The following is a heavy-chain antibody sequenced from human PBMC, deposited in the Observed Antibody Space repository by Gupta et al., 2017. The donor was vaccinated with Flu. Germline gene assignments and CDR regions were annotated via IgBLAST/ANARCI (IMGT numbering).Heavy chain of an antibody. D-gene: IGHD3-9*01. CDR3: ARDRAHVLTGYSFDN. CDR1: GYTFTSYG. J-gene: IGHJ4*02. CDR2: ISAYNGHT. Sequence: QVQLVQSGAEVKKPGASVKVSCTASGYTFTSYGISWVRQAPGQGLEWMGWISAYNGHTNYAQKLQDRVAMTTDTSTSTAYLELRSLRSDDTAVYYCARDRAHVLTGYSFDNWGQGTLVTVSS. V-gene: IGHV1-18*01.